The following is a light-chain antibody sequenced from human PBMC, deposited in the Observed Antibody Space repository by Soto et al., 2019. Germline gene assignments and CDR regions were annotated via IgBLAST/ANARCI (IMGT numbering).Light chain of an antibody. CDR3: QQANSFPLT. V-gene: IGKV1-12*01. CDR1: QGITSW. CDR2: AAS. Sequence: DIQMTQSPSSVSASVGDRVTITCRASQGITSWLARYQQKPGKAPKLLIYAASSLQSGVPLRFSGSGSGTDFTLTISSLQPEDFATYYCQQANSFPLTFGGGTKVEIK. J-gene: IGKJ4*01.